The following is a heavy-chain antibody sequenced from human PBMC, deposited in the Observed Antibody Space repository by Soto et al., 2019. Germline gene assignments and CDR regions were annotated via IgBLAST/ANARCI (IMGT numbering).Heavy chain of an antibody. CDR3: ARGGQWDFLSDY. V-gene: IGHV1-18*01. D-gene: IGHD1-26*01. J-gene: IGHJ4*02. Sequence: EASVKVSCKASGYTFTSYYINWVRQAPGQGLEWMGWISAYNGNTHYEEKLQGRVTLTTDTSTSTAYMELRSLRSDDTAVYFCARGGQWDFLSDYWGQGTLVTVSS. CDR1: GYTFTSYY. CDR2: ISAYNGNT.